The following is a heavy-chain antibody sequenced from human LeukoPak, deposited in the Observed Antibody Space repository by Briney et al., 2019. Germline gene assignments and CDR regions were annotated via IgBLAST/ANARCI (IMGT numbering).Heavy chain of an antibody. CDR3: AANILTGPRDYYYYGMDV. Sequence: GGSLRLSCAVSGITLSNYGMTWVRQAPGKGLEWVAGISDTGGRTNYADSVKGRFTISRDNPKNTLYLQMNSLRAEDTAVYYCAANILTGPRDYYYYGMDVWGQGTTVTVSS. CDR1: GITLSNYG. D-gene: IGHD3-9*01. V-gene: IGHV3-23*01. CDR2: ISDTGGRT. J-gene: IGHJ6*02.